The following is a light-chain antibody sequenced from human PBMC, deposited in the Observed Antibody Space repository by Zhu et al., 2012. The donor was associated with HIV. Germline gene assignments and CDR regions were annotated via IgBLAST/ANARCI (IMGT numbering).Light chain of an antibody. CDR3: QQRSDWPLT. Sequence: EIVLTQSPGTLSLSPGETATVSCRASRSVRSFLAWYQQKPGQAPRLLIYDTSKRAAGIPARFSGSGSETDFTLTISSLEPEDFAVYYCQQRSDWPLTFGGGTKVEMK. CDR1: RSVRSF. J-gene: IGKJ4*01. CDR2: DTS. V-gene: IGKV3-11*01.